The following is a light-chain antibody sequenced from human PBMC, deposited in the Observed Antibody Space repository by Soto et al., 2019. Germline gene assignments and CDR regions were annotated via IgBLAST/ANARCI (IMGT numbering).Light chain of an antibody. CDR3: QHYNSYSEA. CDR1: RSVLYSSNNKNY. CDR2: WAS. J-gene: IGKJ1*01. Sequence: DIVMTQSPESLAVSVGERATINCKSSRSVLYSSNNKNYLNWYQQKPGQPPKLLIYWASVRESGVPDRFSGSGSGTDFTLTISSLQPDDFATYYCQHYNSYSEAFGQGTKVDI. V-gene: IGKV4-1*01.